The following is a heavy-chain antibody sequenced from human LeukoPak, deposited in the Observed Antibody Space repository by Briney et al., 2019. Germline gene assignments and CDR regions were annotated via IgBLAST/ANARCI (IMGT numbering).Heavy chain of an antibody. Sequence: GESLKISCQSSGFSLTYYWVAWVRRMPGKGLEWMGIIYPGDPDTRYSPSFEGQVTISADKSTNTAYLQWSSLRASDTAMYYCARVRNAATARYYFDYWGQGTLVTVSS. CDR2: IYPGDPDT. CDR1: GFSLTYYW. V-gene: IGHV5-51*01. D-gene: IGHD3-9*01. J-gene: IGHJ4*02. CDR3: ARVRNAATARYYFDY.